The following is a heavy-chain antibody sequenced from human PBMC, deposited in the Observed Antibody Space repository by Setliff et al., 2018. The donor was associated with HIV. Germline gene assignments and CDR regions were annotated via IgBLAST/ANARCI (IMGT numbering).Heavy chain of an antibody. CDR3: ARHLLRGYIYIVFDY. J-gene: IGHJ4*02. CDR1: ASSISSDYC. V-gene: IGHV4-38-2*01. Sequence: PSEPLSLTCAVSASSISSDYCWGWIRQPPGKGLEWIGSTHHSGSTYYNPSLNSRVTISVDTSKNHFSLKLRSVTAADTAVYYCARHLLRGYIYIVFDYWGQGTLVTVSS. CDR2: THHSGST. D-gene: IGHD5-18*01.